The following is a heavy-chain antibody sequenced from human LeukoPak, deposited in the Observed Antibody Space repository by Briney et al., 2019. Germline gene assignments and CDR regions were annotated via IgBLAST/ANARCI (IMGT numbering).Heavy chain of an antibody. J-gene: IGHJ4*02. CDR1: GFTFSSDW. CDR2: IKQDGSER. Sequence: GGSLRLSCAASGFTFSSDWMSWVRQAPGKGLEWVANIKQDGSERYYVDSVKGRFTISRDNAKNSLYLQMNSLRAVDTAVYYCARGPSGGNGFSYGGLGTLVTVSS. V-gene: IGHV3-7*04. D-gene: IGHD2-15*01. CDR3: ARGPSGGNGFSY.